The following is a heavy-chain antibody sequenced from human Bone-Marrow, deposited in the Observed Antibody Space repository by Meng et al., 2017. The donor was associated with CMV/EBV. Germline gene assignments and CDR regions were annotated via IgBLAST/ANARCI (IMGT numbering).Heavy chain of an antibody. CDR3: VRDVGSWATYDSSGNYVSPI. CDR2: IYSTGST. D-gene: IGHD3-22*01. CDR1: GFIVSSNY. Sequence: GESLKISCAASGFIVSSNYMSWVRQAPGKGLEWVSLIYSTGSTYYADSVKGRFTISRENPKNTVYLQMNSLRTEDTAVYYCVRDVGSWATYDSSGNYVSPIWGQGTRVTVSS. J-gene: IGHJ4*02. V-gene: IGHV3-66*03.